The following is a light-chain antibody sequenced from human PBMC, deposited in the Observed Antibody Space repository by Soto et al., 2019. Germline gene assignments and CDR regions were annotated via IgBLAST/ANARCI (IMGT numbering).Light chain of an antibody. Sequence: DIQMTQSPSSLSASVGDRVTITCRASQSISSYLNWYQQKPGKAPKLLFYAASSLQSGVPSRFSGSGSGTDFTLTISSLQPEDFATYYCQQSYSTQHTFGQGTKLEIK. CDR2: AAS. J-gene: IGKJ2*01. CDR1: QSISSY. CDR3: QQSYSTQHT. V-gene: IGKV1-39*01.